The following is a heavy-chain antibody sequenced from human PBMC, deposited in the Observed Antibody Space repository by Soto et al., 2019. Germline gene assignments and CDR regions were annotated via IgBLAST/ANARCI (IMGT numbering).Heavy chain of an antibody. Sequence: ASVKVSCKASGYTFTNYYMYWVRQAPGQGLEWMGIINPIDSGTAYAQKFQGRFTMTRDTSTSTVYMELSSLTSEDTAVYYCARGGDFWSGYEHYWGQGSLVTVSS. CDR1: GYTFTNYY. CDR3: ARGGDFWSGYEHY. CDR2: INPIDSGT. V-gene: IGHV1-46*03. J-gene: IGHJ4*02. D-gene: IGHD3-3*01.